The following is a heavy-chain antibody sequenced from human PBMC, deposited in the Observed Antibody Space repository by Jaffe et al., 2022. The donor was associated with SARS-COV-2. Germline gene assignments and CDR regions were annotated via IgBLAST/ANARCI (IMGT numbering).Heavy chain of an antibody. CDR1: GFTFDDYA. Sequence: EVQLVESGGGLVQPGRSLRLSCAASGFTFDDYAMHWVRQAPGKGLEWVSGISWNSGSIGYADSVKGRFTISRDNAKNSLYLQMNSLRAEDTALYYCAKDIDSSSCDAFDIWGQGTMVTVSS. D-gene: IGHD6-13*01. J-gene: IGHJ3*02. V-gene: IGHV3-9*01. CDR3: AKDIDSSSCDAFDI. CDR2: ISWNSGSI.